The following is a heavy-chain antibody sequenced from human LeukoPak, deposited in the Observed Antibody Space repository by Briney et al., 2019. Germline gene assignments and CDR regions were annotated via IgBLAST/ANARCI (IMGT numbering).Heavy chain of an antibody. J-gene: IGHJ4*02. CDR3: TRGGGSSGYPLYYFDY. Sequence: GGSLRLSCTASGFTFGDYAMSWVRQAPGKGLEWVGFIRSKAYGGTTEYAASVKGRFTISRDDSKSIACLQMNSLKTEDTAVYYCTRGGGSSGYPLYYFDYWGQGTLVTVSS. V-gene: IGHV3-49*04. D-gene: IGHD3-22*01. CDR2: IRSKAYGGTT. CDR1: GFTFGDYA.